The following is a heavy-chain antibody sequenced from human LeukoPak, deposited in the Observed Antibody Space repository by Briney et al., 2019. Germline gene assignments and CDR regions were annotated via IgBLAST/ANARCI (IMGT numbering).Heavy chain of an antibody. Sequence: PSETLSLTCAVYGGSFSGYYWSWIRQPPGKGLEWIGEINHSGSTNYNPSLKSRVTIAVDTSKNQFSLKLSSVTAADTAVYYCARLISGYYDSSGYYGNWFDPWGQGTLVTVSS. D-gene: IGHD3-22*01. CDR2: INHSGST. CDR3: ARLISGYYDSSGYYGNWFDP. V-gene: IGHV4-34*01. J-gene: IGHJ5*02. CDR1: GGSFSGYY.